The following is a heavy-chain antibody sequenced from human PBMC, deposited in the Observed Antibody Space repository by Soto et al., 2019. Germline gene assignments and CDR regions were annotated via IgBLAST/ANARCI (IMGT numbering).Heavy chain of an antibody. V-gene: IGHV4-30-4*01. Sequence: SETLSLTCTVSGGSISSGDYYWTWIRQPPGKGLEWIGYIYYSGTTYYSPSLKSRVTISVDTSKNQFSLKLSSVTAADTAVYYCASYVDTAMITADYWGQGTLVTVSS. CDR2: IYYSGTT. CDR3: ASYVDTAMITADY. J-gene: IGHJ4*02. D-gene: IGHD5-18*01. CDR1: GGSISSGDYY.